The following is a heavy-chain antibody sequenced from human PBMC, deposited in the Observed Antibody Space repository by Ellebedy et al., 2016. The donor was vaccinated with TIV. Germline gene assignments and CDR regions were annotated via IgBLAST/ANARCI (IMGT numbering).Heavy chain of an antibody. CDR3: ARLGRFGESMPPYYYFGMDV. CDR1: GGTFSSYA. CDR2: IIASVGSA. J-gene: IGHJ6*02. D-gene: IGHD3-10*01. Sequence: ASVKVSCKASGGTFSSYAVSWVRQAPGQGLEWVGGIIASVGSADYAQRFQGRLTITADESTSTAPLELNSLRSEDTAVYYCARLGRFGESMPPYYYFGMDVWGQGTTVIVSS. V-gene: IGHV1-69*13.